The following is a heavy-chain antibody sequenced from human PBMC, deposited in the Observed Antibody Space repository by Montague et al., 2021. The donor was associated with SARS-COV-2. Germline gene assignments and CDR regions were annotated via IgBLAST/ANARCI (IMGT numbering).Heavy chain of an antibody. CDR1: GGSISSYY. Sequence: SETLSLTCTVSGGSISSYYWSWIRQPPGKGLEWIGYIYYSGSTNYNPSLKSRVTISVDTSKNQFSLKLSSVTAADTAVYYCAREGSGRGYYYYGMDVWGQGIAVTVSS. CDR2: IYYSGST. D-gene: IGHD3-10*01. J-gene: IGHJ6*02. CDR3: AREGSGRGYYYYGMDV. V-gene: IGHV4-59*01.